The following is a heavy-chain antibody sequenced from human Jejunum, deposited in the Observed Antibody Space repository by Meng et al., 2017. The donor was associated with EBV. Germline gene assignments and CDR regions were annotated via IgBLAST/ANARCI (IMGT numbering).Heavy chain of an antibody. J-gene: IGHJ5*02. CDR3: ARDGGPSGSYAYWFDP. CDR1: CGYISSSNW. Sequence: VQLLESGQCLGKSLGTLPLTGAVLCGYISSSNWWSWVRQPPGKGPEWIGEIFHIGTTNYNPTLKSRVTMSVDKSKNHFSLKLTSVTAADTAVYYCARDGGPSGSYAYWFDPWGQGTLVTVSS. V-gene: IGHV4-4*02. CDR2: IFHIGTT. D-gene: IGHD1-26*01.